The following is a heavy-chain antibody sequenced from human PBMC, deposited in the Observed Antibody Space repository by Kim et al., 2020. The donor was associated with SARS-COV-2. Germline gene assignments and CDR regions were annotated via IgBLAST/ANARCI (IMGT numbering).Heavy chain of an antibody. CDR1: GFTFSDYY. CDR3: ARHPYSGYVAGSADY. V-gene: IGHV3-11*04. CDR2: ISSSGSTI. Sequence: GGSLRLSCAASGFTFSDYYMSWIRQAPGKGLEWVSYISSSGSTIYYADSVKGRFTISRDNAKNSLYLQMNSLRAEDTAVYYCARHPYSGYVAGSADYWGQGTLVTVSS. D-gene: IGHD5-12*01. J-gene: IGHJ4*02.